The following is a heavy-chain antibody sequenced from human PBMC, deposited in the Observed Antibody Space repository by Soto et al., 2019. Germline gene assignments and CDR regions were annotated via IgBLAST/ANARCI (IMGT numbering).Heavy chain of an antibody. CDR1: GFPFSGYW. V-gene: IGHV3-7*01. CDR3: AREPFHDSLDY. CDR2: IKQDGSEK. J-gene: IGHJ4*02. D-gene: IGHD2-15*01. Sequence: GGSLRLSCAASGFPFSGYWMSWVRQSPGKGLGWVANIKQDGSEKSYVDSVKGRFTISRDNAKNSLYLLLDSLRAEDTAVYYCAREPFHDSLDYWGQGALVTVSS.